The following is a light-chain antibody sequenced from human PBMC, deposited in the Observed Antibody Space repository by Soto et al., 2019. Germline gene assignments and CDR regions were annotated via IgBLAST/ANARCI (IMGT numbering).Light chain of an antibody. CDR3: QQTAHSPLT. CDR1: QSVTNNY. CDR2: DAS. Sequence: EIVLTQSPGTLSLSPGERATLSCRASQSVTNNYVAWYQQKPGQAPRLLIHDASSRATGIPDRFSGGGSGTDFTLTMSRLEPEDVAVYFCQQTAHSPLTVGQGTRVDI. V-gene: IGKV3-20*01. J-gene: IGKJ1*01.